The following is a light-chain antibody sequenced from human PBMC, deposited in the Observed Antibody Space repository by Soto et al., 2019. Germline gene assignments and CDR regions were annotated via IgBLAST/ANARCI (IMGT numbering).Light chain of an antibody. J-gene: IGKJ1*01. Sequence: EIVMTQSPATLSVSPGERATLSCRASQSIGSNLAWYQQKPGQAPRLLIYGASTRATGIPARFSGSGSGTEFTLTISSLQSEDFAVYYCQHYYNWPLTFGQGTRVEI. CDR3: QHYYNWPLT. CDR1: QSIGSN. CDR2: GAS. V-gene: IGKV3-15*01.